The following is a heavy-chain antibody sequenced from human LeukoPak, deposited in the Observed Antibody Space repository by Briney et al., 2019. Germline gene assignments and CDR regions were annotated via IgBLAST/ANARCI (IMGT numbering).Heavy chain of an antibody. CDR3: ARDKRCFDWLSTEDDAFDI. CDR2: IYSGGST. D-gene: IGHD3-9*01. V-gene: IGHV3-53*01. Sequence: GGSLRLSCAASGFTVSSNYMSWVRQAPGKGLEWVSVIYSGGSTYYADSVKGRFTISRDNSKNTLYLQMNSLRAEDTAVYYCARDKRCFDWLSTEDDAFDIWGQGTMVTVSS. CDR1: GFTVSSNY. J-gene: IGHJ3*02.